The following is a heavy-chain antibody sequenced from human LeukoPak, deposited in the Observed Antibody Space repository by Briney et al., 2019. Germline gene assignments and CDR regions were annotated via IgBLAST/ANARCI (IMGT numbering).Heavy chain of an antibody. CDR3: ARDGKVPSNWFDP. CDR1: GFTFSSYW. Sequence: PGGSLRLSCAASGFTFSSYWMSWVRQAPGKGLEWVANIKQDGSEKYYVDSVKGRFTISRDNAENSLYLQMNSLRAEDTAVYYCARDGKVPSNWFDPWGQGTLVTVSS. V-gene: IGHV3-7*03. J-gene: IGHJ5*02. CDR2: IKQDGSEK. D-gene: IGHD1-1*01.